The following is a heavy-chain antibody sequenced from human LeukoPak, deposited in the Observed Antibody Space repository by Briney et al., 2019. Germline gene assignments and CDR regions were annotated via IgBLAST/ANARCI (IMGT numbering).Heavy chain of an antibody. CDR1: GCTISSYY. J-gene: IGHJ6*02. CDR2: IYYSGST. CDR3: ARDLRGYCTNGVCYNDYYYYGMDV. Sequence: SETLTLTCTASGCTISSYYWSWIRQPPGKGLEWIGFIYYSGSTNYNPSLKSRVTISVDTSKNQFSLKLSSVTAADAAVYYCARDLRGYCTNGVCYNDYYYYGMDVWGQGTTVTVS. D-gene: IGHD2-8*01. V-gene: IGHV4-59*01.